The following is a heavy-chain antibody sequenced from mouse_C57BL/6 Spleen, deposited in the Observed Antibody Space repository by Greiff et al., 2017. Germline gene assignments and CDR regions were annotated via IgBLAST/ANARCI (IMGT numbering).Heavy chain of an antibody. D-gene: IGHD2-4*01. J-gene: IGHJ2*01. V-gene: IGHV5-17*01. CDR1: GFTFSDYG. Sequence: EVQLQESGGGLVKPGGSLKLSCAASGFTFSDYGMHWVRQAPEKGLEWVAYISSGSSTIYYADTVKGRFTISRDNAKNTLFLQMTSLRSEDTAMYYCAREGYYDYGYFDYWGQGTTLTVSS. CDR3: AREGYYDYGYFDY. CDR2: ISSGSSTI.